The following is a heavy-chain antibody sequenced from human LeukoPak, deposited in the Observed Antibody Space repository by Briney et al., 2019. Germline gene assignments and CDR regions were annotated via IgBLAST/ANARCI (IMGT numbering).Heavy chain of an antibody. Sequence: PGGSLRLSCAASGFSFSSYAMSWVRQAPGKGLEWVSVIYSGGTTFYADSVKGRFTISRDNSKNTLYLQMDSLRAEDTAVYYCASGASSSLGSGYWGQGTLVTVSS. V-gene: IGHV3-66*01. CDR1: GFSFSSYA. CDR3: ASGASSSLGSGY. J-gene: IGHJ4*02. D-gene: IGHD2-2*01. CDR2: IYSGGTT.